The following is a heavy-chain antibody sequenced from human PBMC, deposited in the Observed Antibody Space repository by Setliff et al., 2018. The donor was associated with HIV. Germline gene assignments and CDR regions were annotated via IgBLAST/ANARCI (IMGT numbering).Heavy chain of an antibody. CDR1: GYSFVSFE. Sequence: ASVKVSCKGFGYSFVSFEINWVRQATGQGLEWMGWMNPKSGNKDYAQKFQGRLTMTRNTSISTVYMELSSLRSEDTAVYYCARGLGSMARGRVPYYYYMDVRGKGTTVTVSS. CDR3: ARGLGSMARGRVPYYYYMDV. D-gene: IGHD3-10*01. J-gene: IGHJ6*03. V-gene: IGHV1-8*02. CDR2: MNPKSGNK.